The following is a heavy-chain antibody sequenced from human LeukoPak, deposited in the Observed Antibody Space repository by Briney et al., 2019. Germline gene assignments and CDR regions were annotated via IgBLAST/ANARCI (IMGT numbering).Heavy chain of an antibody. CDR3: ARNNYGDYVDAFDI. J-gene: IGHJ3*02. V-gene: IGHV4-34*01. Sequence: PSETLSLTCAVYGGSFSGYYWSWIRQPPGKGLEWIGEINHSGSTNYNPSLKSRVTLSVATSKNQFSLKMSSVTAEDTAVYYCARNNYGDYVDAFDIWGQGTMATVSS. CDR1: GGSFSGYY. D-gene: IGHD4-17*01. CDR2: INHSGST.